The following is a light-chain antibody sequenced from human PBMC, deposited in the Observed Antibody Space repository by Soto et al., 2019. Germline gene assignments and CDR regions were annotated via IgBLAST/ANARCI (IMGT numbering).Light chain of an antibody. CDR3: VLYMGSGIRV. V-gene: IGLV8-61*01. Sequence: QAVVTQEPSFSVSPGGTVTLTCGLRSGSVSTSYYPSWYQQTPGQAPRTLIYSTDTRSSGVPDRFSGSILGNKAALTITGAQADDESDYYCVLYMGSGIRVFGGGTKVTVL. CDR1: SGSVSTSYY. J-gene: IGLJ3*02. CDR2: STD.